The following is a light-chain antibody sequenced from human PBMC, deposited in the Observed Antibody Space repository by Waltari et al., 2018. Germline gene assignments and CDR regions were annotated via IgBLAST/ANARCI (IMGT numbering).Light chain of an antibody. Sequence: IQITQSPSSVSASVGDRVTITCRASQGISSWLAWYQQKPGKAPKLLIYAASSWQSGGPSRCSSGGAGTDVTLTISSRQPEDFATYYCRQANSIPFTFGGGTKVEIK. J-gene: IGKJ4*01. CDR3: RQANSIPFT. V-gene: IGKV1-12*01. CDR2: AAS. CDR1: QGISSW.